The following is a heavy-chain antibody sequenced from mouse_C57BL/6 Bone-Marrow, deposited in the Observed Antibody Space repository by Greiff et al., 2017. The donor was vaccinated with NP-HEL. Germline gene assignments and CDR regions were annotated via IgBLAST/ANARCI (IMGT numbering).Heavy chain of an antibody. Sequence: QVQLKQPGAELVKPGASVKLSCKASGYTFTSYWMHWVKQRPGQGLEWIGMIHPNSGSTNYNEKFKSKATLTVDKSSSTAYMQLSSLTSEDSAVYYCARCTTVVATDYAMDYWGQGTSVTVSS. CDR2: IHPNSGST. CDR3: ARCTTVVATDYAMDY. D-gene: IGHD1-1*01. V-gene: IGHV1-64*01. J-gene: IGHJ4*01. CDR1: GYTFTSYW.